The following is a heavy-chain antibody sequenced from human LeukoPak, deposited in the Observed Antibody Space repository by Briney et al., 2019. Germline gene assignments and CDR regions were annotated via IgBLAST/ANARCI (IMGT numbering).Heavy chain of an antibody. D-gene: IGHD1-14*01. CDR3: TRYNNDHFDY. Sequence: GGSLRLSCAGSGFTFGGYGMHWFRQTPGKGLEWMVVIAYDGSRAFYADSVKGRFTISRDSSKNTMSVQMDDLRAEDTAVYYCTRYNNDHFDYWGQGTLVTASS. V-gene: IGHV3-33*01. CDR1: GFTFGGYG. CDR2: IAYDGSRA. J-gene: IGHJ4*02.